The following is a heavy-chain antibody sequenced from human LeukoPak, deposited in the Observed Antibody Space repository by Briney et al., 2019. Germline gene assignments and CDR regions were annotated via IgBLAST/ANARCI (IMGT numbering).Heavy chain of an antibody. CDR3: ARGGCSSTSCYMVDWFDP. CDR2: TSYSGTT. V-gene: IGHV4-59*11. CDR1: GASISSHY. J-gene: IGHJ5*02. D-gene: IGHD2-2*02. Sequence: PSETLSLTCNISGASISSHYWNWIRQPPGKGLEWIGYTSYSGTTNYNPSLKRRVVISLDTSKNQFSLKLTSVTAADTAVYYCARGGCSSTSCYMVDWFDPWGQGTLVTVSS.